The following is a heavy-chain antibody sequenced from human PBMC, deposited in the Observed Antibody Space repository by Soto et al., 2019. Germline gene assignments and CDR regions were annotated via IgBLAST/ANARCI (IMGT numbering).Heavy chain of an antibody. CDR1: GFTFSSYG. J-gene: IGHJ4*02. V-gene: IGHV3-30*18. CDR2: ISYDGSNK. Sequence: QVQLVESGGGVVQPGRSLRLSCAASGFTFSSYGMHWVRQAPGEGLEWVAVISYDGSNKYYADSVKGRFTISRDNSKNTLYLQMNSLRAEDTAVYYCAKGSSWFDYWGQGTLVTVSS. D-gene: IGHD6-13*01. CDR3: AKGSSWFDY.